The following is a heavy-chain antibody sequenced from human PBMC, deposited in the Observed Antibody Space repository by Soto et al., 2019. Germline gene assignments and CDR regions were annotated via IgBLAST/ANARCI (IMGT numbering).Heavy chain of an antibody. Sequence: SETLSLTCTVSGDSISITSYYWGWVRQPPGKGLEWIGSIHYSGSTHYNPSLQSRVTISGDASKKQFSLKLRSVTAADTPVYYCASTKDETLYLDYWGQGTLVTLSS. V-gene: IGHV4-39*01. CDR1: GDSISITSYY. CDR3: ASTKDETLYLDY. D-gene: IGHD2-15*01. J-gene: IGHJ4*02. CDR2: IHYSGST.